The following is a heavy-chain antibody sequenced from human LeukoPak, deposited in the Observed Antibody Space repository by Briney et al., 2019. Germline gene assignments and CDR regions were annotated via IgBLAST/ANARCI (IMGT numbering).Heavy chain of an antibody. Sequence: GGSLRLSCAASGFTFSNYAMSWVRQAPGKRLEWVSTISVSGDNTYYADSVKGRFTISRDNAKNSLYLQMNSLRAEDTAVYYCAREGYYGSGAYWFDPWGQGTLVTVSS. CDR3: AREGYYGSGAYWFDP. CDR2: ISVSGDNT. CDR1: GFTFSNYA. V-gene: IGHV3-23*01. J-gene: IGHJ5*02. D-gene: IGHD3-10*01.